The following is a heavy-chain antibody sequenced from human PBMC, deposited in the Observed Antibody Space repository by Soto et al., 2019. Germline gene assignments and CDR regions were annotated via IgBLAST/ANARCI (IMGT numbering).Heavy chain of an antibody. CDR1: GYTFTTYW. Sequence: PGESLKISCKGSGYTFTTYWITWVRQTPGKGLEWMGRIDPSDSYTNYNPSFKGHVTVSVDKSINSAFLQWNSLKASDTAIYYCARTSVRADTGYLMDVWGQGTAVTVSS. J-gene: IGHJ6*02. V-gene: IGHV5-10-1*01. CDR2: IDPSDSYT. CDR3: ARTSVRADTGYLMDV. D-gene: IGHD3-10*01.